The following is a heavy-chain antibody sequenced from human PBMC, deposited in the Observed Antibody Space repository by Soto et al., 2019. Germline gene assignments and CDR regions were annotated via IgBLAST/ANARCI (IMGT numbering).Heavy chain of an antibody. D-gene: IGHD3-10*01. CDR3: AKSSVRRAYYYGMDV. CDR2: INHSGST. CDR1: VGSFSGYY. Sequence: SETLTLACAVYVGSFSGYYWSWIRQPPGKGLEWIGEINHSGSTNYNPSLKSRVTISVDTSKNQFSLKLSSVTAADTAVYYCAKSSVRRAYYYGMDVWGQGTTVTVSS. V-gene: IGHV4-34*01. J-gene: IGHJ6*02.